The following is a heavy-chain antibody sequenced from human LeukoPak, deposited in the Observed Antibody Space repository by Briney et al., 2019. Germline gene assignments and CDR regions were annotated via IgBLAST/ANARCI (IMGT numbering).Heavy chain of an antibody. J-gene: IGHJ4*02. CDR2: ISGSGGST. D-gene: IGHD2-15*01. CDR1: GFTFSSYA. CDR3: AKSSRGYCSGGSCSAYYFDY. V-gene: IGHV3-23*01. Sequence: PGGSLRLSCAASGFTFSSYAMSWVRQAPGKGLEWVSAISGSGGSTYYADSVKGRFTISRDNSKNTLYLQMNSLRAEDTAVYYCAKSSRGYCSGGSCSAYYFDYWGQGTLVTVSS.